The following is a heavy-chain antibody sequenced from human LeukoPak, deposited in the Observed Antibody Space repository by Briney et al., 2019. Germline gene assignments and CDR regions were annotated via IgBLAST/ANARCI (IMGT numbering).Heavy chain of an antibody. D-gene: IGHD3-22*01. CDR3: ARAMGMGGYYYDY. J-gene: IGHJ4*02. CDR1: GFTVSSNY. Sequence: GGSLRLSCAASGFTVSSNYMSWVRQAPGKGLECVSVIYSGGSTYYADSVKCRFTISRDNSKNTLYLQMNSLRAEDTAVYYCARAMGMGGYYYDYWGQGTLVTVSS. V-gene: IGHV3-53*01. CDR2: IYSGGST.